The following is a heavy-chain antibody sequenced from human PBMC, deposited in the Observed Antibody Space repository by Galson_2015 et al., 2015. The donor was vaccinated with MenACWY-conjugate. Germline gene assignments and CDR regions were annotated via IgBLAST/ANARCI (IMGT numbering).Heavy chain of an antibody. J-gene: IGHJ4*02. CDR2: ISSRSGFI. V-gene: IGHV3-21*01. CDR3: AREDCTTTSCYNFDY. CDR1: GFTFSSYA. Sequence: SLRLSCAASGFTFSSYAMSWVRQAPGKGLEWVSFISSRSGFIYYADSVKGRFTISRDNAKKSLYLQMNSLRAKDTAVYYCAREDCTTTSCYNFDYWGQGTLVTVSS. D-gene: IGHD2-2*01.